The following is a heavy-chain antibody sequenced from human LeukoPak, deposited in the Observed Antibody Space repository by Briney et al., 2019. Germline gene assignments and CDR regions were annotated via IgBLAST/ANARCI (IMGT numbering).Heavy chain of an antibody. Sequence: SETLSLTCAVYGGSFSGYYWSWIRQPSGKGLEWIGEINHSGSTNYNPSLKSRVTISVDTSKNQFSLKLSSVTAADTAVYYCASRNSNYYDSSGYSDYWGQGTLVTVSS. CDR1: GGSFSGYY. D-gene: IGHD3-22*01. CDR3: ASRNSNYYDSSGYSDY. V-gene: IGHV4-34*01. CDR2: INHSGST. J-gene: IGHJ4*02.